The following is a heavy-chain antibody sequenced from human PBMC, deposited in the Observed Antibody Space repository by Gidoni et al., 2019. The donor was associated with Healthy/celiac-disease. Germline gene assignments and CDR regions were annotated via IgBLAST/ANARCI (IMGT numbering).Heavy chain of an antibody. CDR3: ARDKTTVVTVGAFDI. J-gene: IGHJ3*02. D-gene: IGHD4-17*01. V-gene: IGHV3-66*02. CDR1: GFTVSSNY. CDR2: IYSGGST. Sequence: EVQLVASGGGLVQPGGSLRLSCAASGFTVSSNYMSWVRQAPGKGLGWVSVIYSGGSTYYADSVKGRFTISRDNSKNTLYLQMNSLRAEDTAVYYCARDKTTVVTVGAFDIWGQGTMVTVSS.